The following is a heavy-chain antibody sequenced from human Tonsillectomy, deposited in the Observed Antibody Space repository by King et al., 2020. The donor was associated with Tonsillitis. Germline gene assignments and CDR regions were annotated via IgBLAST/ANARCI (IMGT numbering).Heavy chain of an antibody. V-gene: IGHV3-7*03. CDR1: GFIFRNYL. CDR3: ARDGRDSEYATFDF. J-gene: IGHJ4*01. Sequence: VQLVESGGGLVQLGGSLRLSCTASGFIFRNYLMGWVRQAPGKGLEWVANIKRDGSEKYDLDSVRGRFTISRDNAKNSLYLQMNNLRADDTAVYYCARDGRDSEYATFDFWGHGALVTVSS. CDR2: IKRDGSEK. D-gene: IGHD2/OR15-2a*01.